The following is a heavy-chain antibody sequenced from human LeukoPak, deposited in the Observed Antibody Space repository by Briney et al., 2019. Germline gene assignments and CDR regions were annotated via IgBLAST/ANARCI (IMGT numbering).Heavy chain of an antibody. J-gene: IGHJ5*02. CDR2: IYYSGST. CDR3: AREGGYKRFDP. Sequence: SETLSLTCTVSGGSISSYYWSWIRQPPGKGLEWIGYIYYSGSTHYNPSLKSRVTISVGTSKNQFSLKLSSVTAADTAVYYCAREGGYKRFDPWGQGTLVTVSS. CDR1: GGSISSYY. D-gene: IGHD5-24*01. V-gene: IGHV4-59*12.